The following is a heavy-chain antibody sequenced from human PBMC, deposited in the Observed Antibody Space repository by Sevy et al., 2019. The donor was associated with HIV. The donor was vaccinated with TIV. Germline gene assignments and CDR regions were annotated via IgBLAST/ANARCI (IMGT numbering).Heavy chain of an antibody. CDR1: GFTFSSYA. CDR3: ARDPTYYYDSSGYYSYYFDY. CDR2: ISYDGSNK. V-gene: IGHV3-30-3*01. Sequence: GGSLRLSCAASGFTFSSYAMHWVRQAPGKGLEWVAVISYDGSNKYYADSVKGRFTISRDNPKNTLYLQMNSLRAEDTAVYYCARDPTYYYDSSGYYSYYFDYWGQGTLVTVSS. J-gene: IGHJ4*02. D-gene: IGHD3-22*01.